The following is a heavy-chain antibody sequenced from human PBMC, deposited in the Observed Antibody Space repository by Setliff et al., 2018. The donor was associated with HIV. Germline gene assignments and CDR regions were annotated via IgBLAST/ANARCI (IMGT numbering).Heavy chain of an antibody. J-gene: IGHJ4*02. V-gene: IGHV4-4*02. CDR1: GGSISSNW. CDR3: APRHHKYGFL. D-gene: IGHD3-10*01. Sequence: SETLSLTCAVSGGSISSNWWSWVRQPPGKGLEWIGEVFHSGSANSNASLRSRVMISVDTSKNQFSLKLSAVTAADTAVYYCAPRHHKYGFLWGQGTLVTVS. CDR2: VFHSGSA.